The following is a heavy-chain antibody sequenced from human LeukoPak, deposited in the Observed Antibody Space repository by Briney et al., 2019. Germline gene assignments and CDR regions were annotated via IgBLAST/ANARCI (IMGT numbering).Heavy chain of an antibody. CDR2: TNHSGST. Sequence: PSETLSLTCAVYGGSFSGYYWSWIRQPPGKGLEWIGETNHSGSTNYNPSLKSRVTISVDTSKNQFSLKLSSVTAADTAVYYCARDTPLMVRGVISRTGWFDPWGQGTLVTVSS. CDR3: ARDTPLMVRGVISRTGWFDP. V-gene: IGHV4-34*01. D-gene: IGHD3-10*01. J-gene: IGHJ5*02. CDR1: GGSFSGYY.